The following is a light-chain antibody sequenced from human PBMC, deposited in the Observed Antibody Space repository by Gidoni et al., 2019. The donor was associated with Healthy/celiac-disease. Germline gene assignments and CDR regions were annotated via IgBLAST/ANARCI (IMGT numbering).Light chain of an antibody. J-gene: IGKJ3*01. Sequence: DIQMTQSPSSLSASVGYRVTITCQASQDISNYLNWYQQKPGKAPKLLIYDASNLETGGPARFSGSGSGTDFTFTISSLQPEDIATYYCQQYDNLPPGVTFGPXTKVDIK. CDR3: QQYDNLPPGVT. V-gene: IGKV1-33*01. CDR1: QDISNY. CDR2: DAS.